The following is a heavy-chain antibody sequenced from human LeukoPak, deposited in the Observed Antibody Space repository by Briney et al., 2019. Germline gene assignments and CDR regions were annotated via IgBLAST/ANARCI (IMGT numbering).Heavy chain of an antibody. V-gene: IGHV4-34*01. Sequence: SETLSLTCAVYGGSFSGYYWGWIRQPPGKGLEWIGSIYYSGSTYYNPSLKSRVTISVDTSKNQFSLKLSSVTAADTAVYYCARVSLSWFGDTQGGFDYWGQGTLVTVSS. CDR3: ARVSLSWFGDTQGGFDY. CDR2: IYYSGST. D-gene: IGHD3-10*01. CDR1: GGSFSGYY. J-gene: IGHJ4*02.